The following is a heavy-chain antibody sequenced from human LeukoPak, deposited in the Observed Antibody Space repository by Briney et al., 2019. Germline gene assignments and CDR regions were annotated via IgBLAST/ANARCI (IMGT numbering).Heavy chain of an antibody. V-gene: IGHV3-21*01. CDR1: GFTFSSYS. Sequence: GGSLRLSCAASGFTFSSYSMNWVRQAPGKGLEWVSSISSSSSYIYYADSVKGRFTISRDNAKNSLYLQVNSLRAEDTAVYYCARDQEDIVYYYYGMDVWGQGTTVTVSS. CDR2: ISSSSSYI. J-gene: IGHJ6*02. CDR3: ARDQEDIVYYYYGMDV. D-gene: IGHD2-15*01.